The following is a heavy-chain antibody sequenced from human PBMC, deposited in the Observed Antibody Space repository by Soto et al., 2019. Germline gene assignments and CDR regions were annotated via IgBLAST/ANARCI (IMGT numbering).Heavy chain of an antibody. CDR1: GYTFTDYY. V-gene: IGHV1-2*02. D-gene: IGHD6-19*01. J-gene: IGHJ6*02. CDR3: ARDQSPSSGWPGMDV. CDR2: INPNSGGT. Sequence: QVQLVQSGAEVKKPGASVKVSCKASGYTFTDYYMHWVRQAPGQGLEWMGWINPNSGGTNYAQKFQGRVTMTRDTSISTAYVELNRLRSDDTAVYYCARDQSPSSGWPGMDVWGQGPTVTVSS.